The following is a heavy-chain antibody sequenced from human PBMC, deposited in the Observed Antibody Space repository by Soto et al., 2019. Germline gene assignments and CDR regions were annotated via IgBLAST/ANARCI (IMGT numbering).Heavy chain of an antibody. CDR1: GFTFRNYG. J-gene: IGHJ4*02. V-gene: IGHV3-30*18. D-gene: IGHD6-13*01. Sequence: QVPLVESGGGVVRPGRSPRLTCAASGFTFRNYGMHWVRQAPGKGLEWVAVISHDGSDKYYADSMKGRFIISRDNAENTLFLNMNSLKPEDTAVYYCAKENQHLVHDYWGQGTLVTVSS. CDR3: AKENQHLVHDY. CDR2: ISHDGSDK.